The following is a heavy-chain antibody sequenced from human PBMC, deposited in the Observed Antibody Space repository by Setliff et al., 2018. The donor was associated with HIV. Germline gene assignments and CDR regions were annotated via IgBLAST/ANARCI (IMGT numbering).Heavy chain of an antibody. V-gene: IGHV4-39*01. CDR3: ARQGRLGELSLAADY. J-gene: IGHJ4*02. D-gene: IGHD3-16*01. CDR1: AGSISSSSYY. CDR2: IFYTGRT. Sequence: LSLTCNVSAGSISSSSYYWGWIRQSPGKGLEWIGYIFYTGRTYYNPSLKSRVTISVDTSKNQFSLTLNSVTAADTAVYYCARQGRLGELSLAADYWGQGTLVTVSS.